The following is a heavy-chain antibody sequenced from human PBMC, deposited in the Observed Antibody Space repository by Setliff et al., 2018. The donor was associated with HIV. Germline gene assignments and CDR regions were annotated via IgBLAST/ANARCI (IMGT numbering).Heavy chain of an antibody. D-gene: IGHD6-13*01. Sequence: SETLSLTCSVSGDSISSSSYYWGWIRQPPGKGLQWIGSIYYRGSTYYHPSLKSRVTVSVDTSKNQFSLKLRSVTAADKALYYCARGRYRSRWYASDHYYIDVWGKGTTVTVSS. CDR2: IYYRGST. J-gene: IGHJ6*03. CDR1: GDSISSSSYY. V-gene: IGHV4-39*01. CDR3: ARGRYRSRWYASDHYYIDV.